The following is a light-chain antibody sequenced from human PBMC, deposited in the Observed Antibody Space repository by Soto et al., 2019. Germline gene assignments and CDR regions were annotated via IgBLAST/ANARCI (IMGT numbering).Light chain of an antibody. CDR1: QGIGDT. CDR3: QHYVNWPLT. J-gene: IGKJ4*01. CDR2: DTS. Sequence: TQSTAKRSWPPGIATDLYCGASQGIGDTLAWYQQKPGRTPRLLIYDTSIRATGVPARFSGSRSGAEFTLTISSLQSEDFAVYYCQHYVNWPLTFGGGTKVDIK. V-gene: IGKV3-15*01.